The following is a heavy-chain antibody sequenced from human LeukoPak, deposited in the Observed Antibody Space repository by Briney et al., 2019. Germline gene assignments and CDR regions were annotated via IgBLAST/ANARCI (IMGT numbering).Heavy chain of an antibody. V-gene: IGHV4-59*02. CDR2: IDYRGST. J-gene: IGHJ3*02. CDR3: ARSRSGYSYDHAAFEI. Sequence: SETLSLTCTVSGDSVSTYYWSWIRQPPGKGLEWIAYIDYRGSTTYNPSLRSRVTISVDTSRNQFSLKLYSVTAADTAVYYCARSRSGYSYDHAAFEIWGQGTMVTVSS. CDR1: GDSVSTYY. D-gene: IGHD5-18*01.